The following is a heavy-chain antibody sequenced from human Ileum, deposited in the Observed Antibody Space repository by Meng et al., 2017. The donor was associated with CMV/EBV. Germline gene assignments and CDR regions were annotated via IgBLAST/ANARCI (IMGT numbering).Heavy chain of an antibody. Sequence: CPASGFTFSVSAFHWVRQASGDGLEWVARIRSKANNYAIAYTESVKGRFTISRDDSKNTAYLQMNSLNTEDTAVYYCASIDNRGYYYWGQGSLVTVSS. D-gene: IGHD6-25*01. CDR2: IRSKANNYAI. CDR1: GFTFSVSA. CDR3: ASIDNRGYYY. V-gene: IGHV3-73*01. J-gene: IGHJ4*02.